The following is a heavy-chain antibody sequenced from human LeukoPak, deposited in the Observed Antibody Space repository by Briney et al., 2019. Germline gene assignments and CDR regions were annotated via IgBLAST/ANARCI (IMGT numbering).Heavy chain of an antibody. CDR3: ARQPYYYGSGRKRYFDY. D-gene: IGHD3-10*01. CDR1: GGSFSGYY. Sequence: SETLSLTCAVSGGSFSGYYWSWIRQPPGKGLEWIGEINHSGSTNYNPSLKSRVTISVDTSKNQFSLKLSSVTAADTAVYYCARQPYYYGSGRKRYFDYWGQGTLVTVSS. V-gene: IGHV4-34*01. J-gene: IGHJ4*02. CDR2: INHSGST.